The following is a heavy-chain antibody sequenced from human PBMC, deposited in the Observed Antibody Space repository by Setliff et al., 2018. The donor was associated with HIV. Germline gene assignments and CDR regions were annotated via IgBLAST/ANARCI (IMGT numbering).Heavy chain of an antibody. CDR3: ARQTVHTTHSLDFGSPNRDYYYGMDV. J-gene: IGHJ6*02. Sequence: PGESLKISCKGSAYSFTTFWIAWVRQMPGKGLEWMGIIYPGDSDTTYSPSFQGQVTISVDKSISTAYLQWSSLKASDSAMYNCARQTVHTTHSLDFGSPNRDYYYGMDVWGQGTTVTVSS. D-gene: IGHD1-1*01. V-gene: IGHV5-51*01. CDR1: AYSFTTFW. CDR2: IYPGDSDT.